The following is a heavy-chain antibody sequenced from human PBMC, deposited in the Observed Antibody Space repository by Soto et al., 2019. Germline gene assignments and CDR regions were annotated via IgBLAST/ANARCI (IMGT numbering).Heavy chain of an antibody. J-gene: IGHJ5*02. CDR1: GFTFSSYA. D-gene: IGHD3-22*01. Sequence: EVQLLESGGGLVQPGGSLRLSCAASGFTFSSYAMSWVRQAPGKGLEWVSAISGSGGSTYYADSVKGRFTISRDNSKNTLYLQMNSLRAEDTAVYFCAKDRYYYDSSGYSCFDPWGQGTLITVS. V-gene: IGHV3-23*01. CDR2: ISGSGGST. CDR3: AKDRYYYDSSGYSCFDP.